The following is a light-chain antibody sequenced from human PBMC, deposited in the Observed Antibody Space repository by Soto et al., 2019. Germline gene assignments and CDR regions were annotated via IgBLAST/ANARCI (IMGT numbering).Light chain of an antibody. Sequence: EIVMTQSPATLYVSPGERATLSCRASQSVSSNLAWYQQKPGQAPRLLIYGASTRATGIPARFSGSGSGTEFTLTNSSLQSEDFAVYYCQQYNNWPPWTFGQGNKVEIK. J-gene: IGKJ1*01. CDR2: GAS. V-gene: IGKV3-15*01. CDR1: QSVSSN. CDR3: QQYNNWPPWT.